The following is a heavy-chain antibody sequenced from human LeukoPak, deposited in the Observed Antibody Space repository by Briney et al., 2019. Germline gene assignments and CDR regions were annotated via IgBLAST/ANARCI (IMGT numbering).Heavy chain of an antibody. Sequence: GGSLRLPCAASGFTFSSYTMNWVRQAPGKGLEWVSSISSSSSYKYYADSVKGRFTMSRDNAKNSLFLQMNSLRADDTAVYYCARDLGYCSSTNCGHYYYGMDVWGQGTTVTVSS. J-gene: IGHJ6*02. CDR3: ARDLGYCSSTNCGHYYYGMDV. CDR2: ISSSSSYK. D-gene: IGHD2-2*01. CDR1: GFTFSSYT. V-gene: IGHV3-21*01.